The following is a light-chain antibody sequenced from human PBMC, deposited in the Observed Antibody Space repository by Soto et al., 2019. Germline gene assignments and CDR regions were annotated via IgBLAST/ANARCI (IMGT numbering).Light chain of an antibody. CDR3: QQYYNFWT. CDR1: QSIGSS. Sequence: DIQMTQSPSTLSASVGDTVTITCRASQSIGSSLAWYQQKPGEAPNLLIYKASNLVSGVPSRFSGSESETEFTLTISSVQPDDFATYYCQQYYNFWTFGQGTKVEIK. CDR2: KAS. V-gene: IGKV1-5*03. J-gene: IGKJ1*01.